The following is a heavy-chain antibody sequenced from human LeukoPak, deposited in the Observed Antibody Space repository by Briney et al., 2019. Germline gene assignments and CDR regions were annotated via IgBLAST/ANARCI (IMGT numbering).Heavy chain of an antibody. D-gene: IGHD2-21*02. Sequence: GESLKISCKGSGYTSTNYWIGWVRQMPGKGLEWMGIIDPDDFEAIYSPSFQGQVTISADKSITTAYLQWSSLKASDTAMYYCARRASCGGDCYACDIWGQGTMVTVSS. CDR1: GYTSTNYW. J-gene: IGHJ3*02. V-gene: IGHV5-51*01. CDR3: ARRASCGGDCYACDI. CDR2: IDPDDFEA.